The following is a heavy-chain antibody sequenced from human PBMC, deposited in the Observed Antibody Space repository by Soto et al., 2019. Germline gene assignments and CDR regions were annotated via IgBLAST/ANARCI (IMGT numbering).Heavy chain of an antibody. J-gene: IGHJ4*02. CDR2: ISSSAVYI. Sequence: PGGSLRLSCAAPGFNFITYSLSWVRQAPGKGLEWVASISSSAVYIDYADSVKGRFTISRDNANNSLYLQMNSLRAEDTAPYYCVRDGLDYYDTERLYFDNWGQGTLVTVSS. CDR1: GFNFITYS. V-gene: IGHV3-21*01. CDR3: VRDGLDYYDTERLYFDN. D-gene: IGHD3-22*01.